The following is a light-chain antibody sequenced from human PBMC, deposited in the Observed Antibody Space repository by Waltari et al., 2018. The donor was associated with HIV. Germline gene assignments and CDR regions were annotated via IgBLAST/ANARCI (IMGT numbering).Light chain of an antibody. CDR2: GAS. CDR3: QQYNNSPGT. CDR1: QSVSSN. V-gene: IGKV3-15*01. Sequence: ERVMTQSPATLSVSPGERATLSCRASQSVSSNLAWYQQRPGQAPRLLIYGASPRATGIPARFSGSGSGTEFTLTISSLQSEDLAVYYCQQYNNSPGTFGQGTKVEIK. J-gene: IGKJ1*01.